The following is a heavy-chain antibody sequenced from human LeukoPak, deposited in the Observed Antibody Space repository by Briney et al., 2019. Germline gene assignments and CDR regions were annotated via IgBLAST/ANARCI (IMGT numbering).Heavy chain of an antibody. V-gene: IGHV3-48*01. CDR2: ISITSDTI. D-gene: IGHD3-3*01. CDR1: GFTFSSYS. CDR3: ARASLPPNYDFWSGYFSYYYYYGMDV. Sequence: PGGSLRLSCVASGFTFSSYSMNWVRQAPGKGLEWVSYISITSDTIYYAESVKGRFTISRDNAKNSLSLQMNSLRGEDTAVYYCARASLPPNYDFWSGYFSYYYYYGMDVWGQGTTVTVSS. J-gene: IGHJ6*02.